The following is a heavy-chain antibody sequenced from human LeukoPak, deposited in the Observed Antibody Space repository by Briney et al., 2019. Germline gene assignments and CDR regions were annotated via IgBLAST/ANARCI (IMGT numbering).Heavy chain of an antibody. CDR3: AKGGGSGSYYNFDY. J-gene: IGHJ4*02. Sequence: GGSLRLSCAASGFTFSIYAMSWVRQAPGKGLEWVSAISGSGGSTYYADSVKGRFTISRDNSENTLYLQMNSLRADDTAVYYCAKGGGSGSYYNFDYWGQGTLVTVSS. D-gene: IGHD3-10*01. CDR2: ISGSGGST. V-gene: IGHV3-23*01. CDR1: GFTFSIYA.